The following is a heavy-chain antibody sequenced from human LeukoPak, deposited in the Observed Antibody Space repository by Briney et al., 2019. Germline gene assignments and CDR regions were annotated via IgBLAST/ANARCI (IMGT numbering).Heavy chain of an antibody. V-gene: IGHV3-23*01. Sequence: PGGSLRLSCGASGFSFSNYAMTWVRQAPGKGLEWVSGISDSGSTAFYADSVKGRFTSSRDNPKNTLYLQMNSLRAEDTAVYYCAKDMQTWPRFPDCWGQGTLVTVSS. CDR3: AKDMQTWPRFPDC. D-gene: IGHD5-12*01. CDR2: ISDSGSTA. J-gene: IGHJ4*02. CDR1: GFSFSNYA.